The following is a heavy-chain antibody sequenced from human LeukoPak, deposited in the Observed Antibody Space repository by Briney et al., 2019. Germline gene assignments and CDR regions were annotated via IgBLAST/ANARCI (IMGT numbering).Heavy chain of an antibody. CDR1: GGSISSSSYY. J-gene: IGHJ4*02. CDR2: IYYSGST. Sequence: SETLSLTCTVSGGSISSSSYYWGWIRQPPGKGLEWIGSIYYSGSTYYNPSVKSRFTISVDTSKNQFSLKLSSVTAADTAVYYCARLGEMATTYFDYWGQGTLVTASS. CDR3: ARLGEMATTYFDY. D-gene: IGHD5-24*01. V-gene: IGHV4-39*01.